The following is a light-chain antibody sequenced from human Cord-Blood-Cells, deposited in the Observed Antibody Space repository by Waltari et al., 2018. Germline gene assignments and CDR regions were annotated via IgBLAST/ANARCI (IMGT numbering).Light chain of an antibody. V-gene: IGLV2-11*01. Sequence: QSALPQLRSVSGSPGQAVTISCAATSRDVGGYNYVSWYQQHPGKATKPMIYDVSKRPSGVPDRFSGSKSGNTASLPISGLQAEDEADYYCCTYAGSDTWVFGGGTKLTVL. CDR1: SRDVGGYNY. J-gene: IGLJ3*02. CDR3: CTYAGSDTWV. CDR2: DVS.